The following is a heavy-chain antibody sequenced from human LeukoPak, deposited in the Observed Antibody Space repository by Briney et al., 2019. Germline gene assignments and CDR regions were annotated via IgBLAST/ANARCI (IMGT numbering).Heavy chain of an antibody. CDR2: IYSTAST. Sequence: SGTLSLTCTVSGDSIYGDDWSWIRQPAGPELGWCGRIYSTASTTYNDSLRSRVTMSVDTSKNQFSLKLGSVTAADTAVYYCARELLTIGELVGGWFDPWGQGSLVTVSS. V-gene: IGHV4-4*07. J-gene: IGHJ5*02. D-gene: IGHD3-10*01. CDR3: ARELLTIGELVGGWFDP. CDR1: GDSIYGDD.